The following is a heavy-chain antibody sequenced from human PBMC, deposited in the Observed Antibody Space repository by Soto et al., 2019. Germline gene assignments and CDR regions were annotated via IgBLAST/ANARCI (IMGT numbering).Heavy chain of an antibody. CDR2: IYYSGST. V-gene: IGHV4-31*03. Sequence: QVQLQESGPGLVKPSQTLSLTCTVSGGSISSGGYYWSWIRQHPGKGLEWIGYIYYSGSTYYNPSLKSRVTISVDTSKTQFALKLSSVTAADTAVYYGARDRRVPAAMDYYYGMDVWGQGTTVTVSS. D-gene: IGHD2-2*01. J-gene: IGHJ6*02. CDR1: GGSISSGGYY. CDR3: ARDRRVPAAMDYYYGMDV.